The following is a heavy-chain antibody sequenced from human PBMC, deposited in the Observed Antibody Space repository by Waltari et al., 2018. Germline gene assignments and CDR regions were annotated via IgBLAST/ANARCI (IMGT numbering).Heavy chain of an antibody. CDR2: IWYDGSNK. J-gene: IGHJ4*02. CDR3: ARDAGETGFDY. D-gene: IGHD3-10*01. V-gene: IGHV3-33*01. CDR1: GFTFSSYG. Sequence: QVQLVESGGGVVQPGRSLRLSCAASGFTFSSYGMHWVRQAPGKGPEWVAVIWYDGSNKYYADSVKGRFTISRDNSKNTLYLQMNSLRAEDTAVYYCARDAGETGFDYWGQGTLVTVSS.